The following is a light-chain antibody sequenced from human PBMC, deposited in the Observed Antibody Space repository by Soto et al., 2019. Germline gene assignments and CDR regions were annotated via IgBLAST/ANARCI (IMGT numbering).Light chain of an antibody. CDR1: QRGSRS. CDR2: DAT. J-gene: IGKJ5*01. Sequence: ESVLTQSPGTLSLSPGERATLSCRASQRGSRSLAWFQQRPGQAPRPLIYDATNRAPGIPARFSGSGSGTDFTLTISSLEPEDFAVYYCQQRSNWPRTFGQGTRLELK. CDR3: QQRSNWPRT. V-gene: IGKV3-11*01.